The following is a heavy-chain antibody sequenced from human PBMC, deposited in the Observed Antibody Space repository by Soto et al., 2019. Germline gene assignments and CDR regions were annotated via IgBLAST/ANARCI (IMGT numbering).Heavy chain of an antibody. CDR3: AKDTYYYDRSGYYTYDY. Sequence: PGGSLRLSCAASGLSFSSYGVHWVRQAPGKGLEWVAVISYDGSNKHYADSVKGRFTISRDNSKNTLDLQMNSLRAEDTAVYYCAKDTYYYDRSGYYTYDYWGQGTQVTVSS. J-gene: IGHJ4*02. CDR1: GLSFSSYG. D-gene: IGHD3-22*01. V-gene: IGHV3-30*18. CDR2: ISYDGSNK.